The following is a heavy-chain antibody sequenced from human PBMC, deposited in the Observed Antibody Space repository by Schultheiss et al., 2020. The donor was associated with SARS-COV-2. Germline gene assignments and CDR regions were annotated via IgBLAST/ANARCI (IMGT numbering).Heavy chain of an antibody. V-gene: IGHV3-9*01. J-gene: IGHJ3*02. CDR2: ISWNSGSI. CDR1: GFTFDDYA. CDR3: ARETGTSDYGSGNRRAFDI. Sequence: GGSLRLSCAASGFTFDDYAMHWVRQAPGKGLEWVSGISWNSGSIGYADSVKGRFTISRDNAKNSLYLQMNSLRAEDTAVYYCARETGTSDYGSGNRRAFDIWGQGTMVTVSS. D-gene: IGHD3-10*01.